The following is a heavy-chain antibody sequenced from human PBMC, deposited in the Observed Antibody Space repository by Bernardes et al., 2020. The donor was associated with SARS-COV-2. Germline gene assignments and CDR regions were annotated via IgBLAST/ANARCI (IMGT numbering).Heavy chain of an antibody. CDR1: GGSFSGYY. CDR2: IIHSGST. Sequence: SETLSLTCAVYGGSFSGYYWSWIRQPPGKGLEWIGEIIHSGSTNYNRSLKSRVTISVDTSKNQFSLNLSSVTAADTAVYYCASIPWGYWGQGTLVTVSS. CDR3: ASIPWGY. J-gene: IGHJ4*02. D-gene: IGHD7-27*01. V-gene: IGHV4-34*12.